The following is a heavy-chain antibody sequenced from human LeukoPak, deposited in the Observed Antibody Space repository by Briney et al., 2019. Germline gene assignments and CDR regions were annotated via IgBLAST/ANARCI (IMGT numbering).Heavy chain of an antibody. D-gene: IGHD4-17*01. CDR3: ARGAPYGDYVRYYGMDV. V-gene: IGHV1-2*04. CDR1: GYTFTGYY. J-gene: IGHJ6*02. Sequence: ASVKVSCKASGYTFTGYYMHWVRQAPGRGLEWMGWMNPNSGGTNYAQKFQGWVTMTRDTSISTAYMELSRLRSDDTAVYYCARGAPYGDYVRYYGMDVWGQGTTVTVSS. CDR2: MNPNSGGT.